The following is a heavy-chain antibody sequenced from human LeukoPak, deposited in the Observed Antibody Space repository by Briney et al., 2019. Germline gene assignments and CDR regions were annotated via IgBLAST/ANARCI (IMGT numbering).Heavy chain of an antibody. J-gene: IGHJ4*02. D-gene: IGHD6-13*01. V-gene: IGHV3-23*01. CDR1: GFTFSVYA. CDR3: ARDGGNSWDY. CDR2: ISGSGGYT. Sequence: PGGSLRLSCAASGFTFSVYAISWVRQAPGKGLEWVSAISGSGGYTYYADSVKGRFTISRDNSKNTLSLQMNSLRAEDTAVYYCARDGGNSWDYWGQGTLVTVSS.